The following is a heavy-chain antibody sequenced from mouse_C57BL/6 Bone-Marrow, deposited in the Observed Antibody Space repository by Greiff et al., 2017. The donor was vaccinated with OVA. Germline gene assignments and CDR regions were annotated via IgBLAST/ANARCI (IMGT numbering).Heavy chain of an antibody. Sequence: EVKLMESGGGLVQPGGSLKLSCAASGFTFSDYYMYWVRQTPEKRLEWVAYISNGGGSTYYPDTVKGRFTISRDNAKNTLYLQMSRLKSEDTAMYYCARRGYYGSIFDYWGQGTTLTVSS. CDR3: ARRGYYGSIFDY. J-gene: IGHJ2*01. CDR1: GFTFSDYY. V-gene: IGHV5-12*01. CDR2: ISNGGGST. D-gene: IGHD1-1*01.